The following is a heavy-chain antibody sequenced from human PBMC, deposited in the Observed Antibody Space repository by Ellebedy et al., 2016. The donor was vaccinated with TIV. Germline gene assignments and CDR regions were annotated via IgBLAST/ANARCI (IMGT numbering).Heavy chain of an antibody. CDR2: IYSGGST. Sequence: GESLKISXAASGFTVSSNYMSWVRQAPGKGLEWVSVIYSGGSTYYADSVKGRFTISRDNSKNTLYLQMNSLRAEDTAVYYCASGTDPPLLRDAFDIWGQGTMVTVSS. V-gene: IGHV3-53*01. D-gene: IGHD2-8*02. CDR1: GFTVSSNY. CDR3: ASGTDPPLLRDAFDI. J-gene: IGHJ3*02.